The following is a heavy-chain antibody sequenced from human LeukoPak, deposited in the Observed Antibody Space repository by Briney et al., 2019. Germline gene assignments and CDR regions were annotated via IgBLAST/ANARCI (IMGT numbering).Heavy chain of an antibody. V-gene: IGHV4-39*07. CDR2: IYHAGYT. D-gene: IGHD6-13*01. CDR3: ARQGSSSWYVGY. J-gene: IGHJ4*02. Sequence: NASETLSLTCTVSGGSISSSNYYWGWIRQPPGKGLEWVGSIYHAGYTYYNPSLKSRVTLSLDTSNNQVSLKLSSVTAADTAVYYCARQGSSSWYVGYWGQGTLVTVSS. CDR1: GGSISSSNYY.